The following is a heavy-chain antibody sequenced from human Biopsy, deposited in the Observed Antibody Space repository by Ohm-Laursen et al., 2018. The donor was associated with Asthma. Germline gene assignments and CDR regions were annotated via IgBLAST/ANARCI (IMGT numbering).Heavy chain of an antibody. V-gene: IGHV7-4-1*02. D-gene: IGHD3-9*01. CDR3: ARATYYDILTGYHPFQH. Sequence: ASVKVSCNASGYTFTSYAMNWVRQAPGQGLEWMGWINTNTGNPTYAQGFTGRFVFSLDTSVSTAYLQISSLKAEDTAVYYCARATYYDILTGYHPFQHWGQGTLVTVSS. J-gene: IGHJ1*01. CDR1: GYTFTSYA. CDR2: INTNTGNP.